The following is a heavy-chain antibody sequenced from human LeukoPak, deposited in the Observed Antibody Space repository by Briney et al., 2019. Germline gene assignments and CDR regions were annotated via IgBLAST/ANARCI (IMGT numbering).Heavy chain of an antibody. CDR3: ARQAGSWLYYYYYGMDV. V-gene: IGHV4-59*08. J-gene: IGHJ6*02. D-gene: IGHD5-12*01. Sequence: PSETLSLTCTVSGGSISSYYWSWIRQPPGKGLEWIGYIYYSGSTNYNPSLKSRVTISVDTSKNQFSLKLSSVTVADTAVYYCARQAGSWLYYYYYGMDVWGQGTTVTVSS. CDR1: GGSISSYY. CDR2: IYYSGST.